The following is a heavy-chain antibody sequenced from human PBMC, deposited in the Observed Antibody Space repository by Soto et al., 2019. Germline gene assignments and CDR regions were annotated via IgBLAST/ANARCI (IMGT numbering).Heavy chain of an antibody. Sequence: HPGGSLRLSCATSAFTFSSYAISWVRQAQGAGLEWVSGISASVGMTDYADCMKGRFTISRHNSKHPLYLQMNGLRAEDTAVHYFAKAEDCWSGYDIDYFYGMDVWGKGATVTVSS. CDR3: AKAEDCWSGYDIDYFYGMDV. CDR1: AFTFSSYA. J-gene: IGHJ6*04. V-gene: IGHV3-23*01. D-gene: IGHD3-3*01. CDR2: ISASVGMT.